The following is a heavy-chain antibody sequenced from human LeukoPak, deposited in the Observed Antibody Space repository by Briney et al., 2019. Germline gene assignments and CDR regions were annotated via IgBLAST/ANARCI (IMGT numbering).Heavy chain of an antibody. J-gene: IGHJ5*02. CDR2: ILSTGTT. D-gene: IGHD4-17*01. V-gene: IGHV3-23*01. Sequence: PPGRSLRLSCAASGFPFSASAMTWVRQAPGKGLEWVSHILSTGTTYYADSMRGRFTISRDNSKNTLYLLMTSLRADDTATYYCATVKYDYGDPVGWFDPWGQGTLVTVSS. CDR1: GFPFSASA. CDR3: ATVKYDYGDPVGWFDP.